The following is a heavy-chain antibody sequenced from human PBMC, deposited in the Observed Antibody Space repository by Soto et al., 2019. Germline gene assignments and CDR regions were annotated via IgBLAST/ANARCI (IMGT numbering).Heavy chain of an antibody. D-gene: IGHD3-22*01. Sequence: NPSETLSLTCTVSGGSVSSGSYCWSWIRQPPGKRLEWIGYIYYSGSTNYNPSLKSRVAISVDTSKNQFSLKLSSVTAADTAVYYYSRGPWGSGHYYTQYYFDYWGQGTLVTVSS. CDR3: SRGPWGSGHYYTQYYFDY. J-gene: IGHJ4*02. V-gene: IGHV4-61*01. CDR2: IYYSGST. CDR1: GGSVSSGSYC.